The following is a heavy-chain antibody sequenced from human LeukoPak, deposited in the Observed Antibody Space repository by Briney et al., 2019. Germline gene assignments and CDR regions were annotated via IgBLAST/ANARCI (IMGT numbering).Heavy chain of an antibody. CDR1: GGSISSYY. D-gene: IGHD6-6*01. CDR2: IYYSGST. Sequence: SETLSLTCTVSGGSISSYYWSWIRQPPGKGLEWIGYIYYSGSTNYNPSLKSRVTISVDTSKNQFSLKLSSVTAADTAVYYCARRYSSSSIYYYYYMDVWGKGTTVTVSS. V-gene: IGHV4-59*01. J-gene: IGHJ6*03. CDR3: ARRYSSSSIYYYYYMDV.